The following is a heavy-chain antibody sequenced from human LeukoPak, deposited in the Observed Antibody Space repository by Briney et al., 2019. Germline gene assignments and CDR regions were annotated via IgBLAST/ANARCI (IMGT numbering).Heavy chain of an antibody. D-gene: IGHD6-19*01. J-gene: IGHJ4*02. Sequence: GGSLRLSCAASGFTFSNYAMSWVRQAPGKGLEWVSAITGIGGNTYYAGSVKGRFTISRDNSKNTLSLQMNSLRAEDTAVYYCARDTLDSSGWYEGDYWGQGTLVTVSS. CDR2: ITGIGGNT. CDR3: ARDTLDSSGWYEGDY. CDR1: GFTFSNYA. V-gene: IGHV3-23*01.